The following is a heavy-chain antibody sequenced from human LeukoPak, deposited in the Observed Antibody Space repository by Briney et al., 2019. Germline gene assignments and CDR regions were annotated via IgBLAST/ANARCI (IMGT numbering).Heavy chain of an antibody. J-gene: IGHJ5*02. CDR3: ARGGSSCFSWSDP. CDR1: GYTFTSYD. D-gene: IGHD6-13*01. V-gene: IGHV1-8*03. Sequence: ASVKVSYKASGYTFTSYDINWVRRAAGHGLEWMGWMNPNSGNTGYAQKFQGRVTITRNTSISTAYMELSSLRSEDTAVYYCARGGSSCFSWSDPWRQGTLVTVSS. CDR2: MNPNSGNT.